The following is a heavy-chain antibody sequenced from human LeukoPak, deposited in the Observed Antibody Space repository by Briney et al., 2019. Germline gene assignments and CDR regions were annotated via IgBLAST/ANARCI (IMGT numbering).Heavy chain of an antibody. CDR2: IYSGGST. Sequence: PGGSLRLSCAASGFTVSSNYMSWVRQAPGKGLEWVSVIYSGGSTYYADSVKGRFTISRDNSENTLYLQMNSLRAEDTAAYYCAREIAAAGLGYWGQGTLVTVSS. V-gene: IGHV3-66*02. J-gene: IGHJ4*02. D-gene: IGHD6-13*01. CDR3: AREIAAAGLGY. CDR1: GFTVSSNY.